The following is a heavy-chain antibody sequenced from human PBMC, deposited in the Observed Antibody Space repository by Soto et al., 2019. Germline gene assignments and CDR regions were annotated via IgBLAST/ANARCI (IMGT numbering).Heavy chain of an antibody. J-gene: IGHJ4*02. Sequence: HPGGSLRLSCAASGFSFSVYSMNWVRQAPGKGLEWVSYINGRDGAINYVDSVKGRFTISIDIAKNSLYLQMNSLRDEDTAVYFCARDHLWAFDYWGPGVLVTV. CDR3: ARDHLWAFDY. CDR2: INGRDGAI. D-gene: IGHD3-3*02. V-gene: IGHV3-48*02. CDR1: GFSFSVYS.